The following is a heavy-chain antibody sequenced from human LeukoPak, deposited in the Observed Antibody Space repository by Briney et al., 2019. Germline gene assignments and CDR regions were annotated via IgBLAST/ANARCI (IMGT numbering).Heavy chain of an antibody. V-gene: IGHV1-2*04. CDR1: GYTFTGYY. Sequence: ASVKVSCKASGYTFTGYYMHWVRQAPGQGLEWMGWINPNSGGTNYAQKFQGWVTMTRDTSISRAYMELSRLRSDDTAVYYCARSRGRGYSGYDYLLLPGYSYGYYFDYWGQGTLVTVSS. D-gene: IGHD5-12*01. CDR2: INPNSGGT. CDR3: ARSRGRGYSGYDYLLLPGYSYGYYFDY. J-gene: IGHJ4*02.